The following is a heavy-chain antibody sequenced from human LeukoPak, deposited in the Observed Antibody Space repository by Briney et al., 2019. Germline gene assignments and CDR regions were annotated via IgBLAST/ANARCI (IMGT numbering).Heavy chain of an antibody. Sequence: SETLSLTCTVSGGSISSYFWSWIRQPPGKGLEWIGYVHYSGSSNYNPSLKSRVIISIDTSENQFSLKLRSVTAADTAVYYCASLGGYYESSNSSQLDAFDIWGQGTTVTVSS. D-gene: IGHD3-22*01. J-gene: IGHJ3*02. CDR3: ASLGGYYESSNSSQLDAFDI. V-gene: IGHV4-59*01. CDR2: VHYSGSS. CDR1: GGSISSYF.